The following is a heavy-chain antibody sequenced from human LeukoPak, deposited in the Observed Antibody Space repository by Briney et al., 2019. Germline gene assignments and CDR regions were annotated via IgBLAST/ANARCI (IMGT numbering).Heavy chain of an antibody. V-gene: IGHV4-59*01. J-gene: IGHJ3*01. CDR1: GDSISSYY. Sequence: SETLSLTCNVSGDSISSYYWSWIRQPPGKGLEWIGYIYYSGSTNYNPSLKSRVTISVDTSKNQFSLRLSSVTAADTAVYYCARGGLRGYSYGQRFDYWGQGTMVTVSS. CDR3: ARGGLRGYSYGQRFDY. CDR2: IYYSGST. D-gene: IGHD5-18*01.